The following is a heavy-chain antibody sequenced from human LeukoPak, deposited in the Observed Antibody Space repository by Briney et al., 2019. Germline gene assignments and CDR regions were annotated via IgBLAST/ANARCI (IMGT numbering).Heavy chain of an antibody. CDR2: IYYSGNT. V-gene: IGHV4-39*01. Sequence: SETLSLTCTVSGVSISSSNSYWGWIRQPPGKGLEWIGSIYYSGNTYYNASLKSQVSISIDTSKNQFSLRLTSVTAADTAVYYCARARIAVAGTIYYYYYMDVWGKGTTVTVSS. CDR3: ARARIAVAGTIYYYYYMDV. D-gene: IGHD6-19*01. J-gene: IGHJ6*03. CDR1: GVSISSSNSY.